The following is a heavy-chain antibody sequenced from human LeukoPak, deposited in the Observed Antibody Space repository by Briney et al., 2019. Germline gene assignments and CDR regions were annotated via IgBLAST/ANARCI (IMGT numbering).Heavy chain of an antibody. J-gene: IGHJ4*02. Sequence: ASVKVSCKASGYTFTSYGISWVRQAPGQGLEWMGRISAYNGNTNYAQKLQGRVTMTTDTSTSTAYMELRSLRSDDTAVYYCARDPKYYYGSGGTFDYWGQGTLVTVSS. CDR2: ISAYNGNT. D-gene: IGHD3-10*01. V-gene: IGHV1-18*04. CDR1: GYTFTSYG. CDR3: ARDPKYYYGSGGTFDY.